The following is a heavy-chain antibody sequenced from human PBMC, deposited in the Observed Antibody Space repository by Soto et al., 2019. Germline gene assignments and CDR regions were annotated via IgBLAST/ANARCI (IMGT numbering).Heavy chain of an antibody. CDR2: INPIFGTA. Sequence: QVQLVQSGAEVKKPGSSVKVSCKASGGTFSSYAISWVRQAPGQGLEWMGGINPIFGTANYAQKFQGRVTITADESTSTAYMELSSLRSEDTAVYYCARAGRYYYDSSGYSLGYWGQGTLVTVSS. V-gene: IGHV1-69*01. J-gene: IGHJ4*02. CDR1: GGTFSSYA. CDR3: ARAGRYYYDSSGYSLGY. D-gene: IGHD3-22*01.